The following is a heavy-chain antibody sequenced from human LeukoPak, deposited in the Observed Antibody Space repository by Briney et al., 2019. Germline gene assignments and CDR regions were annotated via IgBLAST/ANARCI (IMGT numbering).Heavy chain of an antibody. J-gene: IGHJ3*02. D-gene: IGHD3-22*01. CDR2: IIPIFGTA. V-gene: IGHV1-69*05. CDR1: GGTFSSYA. CDR3: ARGLDYYDSSGYGNDAFDI. Sequence: SVKVSCKASGGTFSSYAISWVRQAPGQGLEWMGGIIPIFGTANYAQKFQGRVTITTDESTSTAHMELSSLRSEDTAVYYCARGLDYYDSSGYGNDAFDIWGQGTMVTVSS.